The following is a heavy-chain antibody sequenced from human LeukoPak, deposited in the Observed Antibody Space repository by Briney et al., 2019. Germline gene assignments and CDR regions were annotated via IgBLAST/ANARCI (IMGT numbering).Heavy chain of an antibody. CDR2: IRFDGSNK. D-gene: IGHD5-18*01. CDR3: AKDPRPGYNYGYADF. J-gene: IGHJ4*02. CDR1: GFTFSSYA. Sequence: PGGSLRLSCAASGFTFSSYAMSWVRQAPGKGLEWVGLIRFDGSNKYYADFVKGRFTISRDNSKNTLYLQMHSLRAEDTAVYYCAKDPRPGYNYGYADFWGQGTLVIVSS. V-gene: IGHV3-30*02.